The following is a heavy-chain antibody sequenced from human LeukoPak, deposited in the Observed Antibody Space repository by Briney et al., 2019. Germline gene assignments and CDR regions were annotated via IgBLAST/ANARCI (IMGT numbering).Heavy chain of an antibody. J-gene: IGHJ6*04. Sequence: PSETLSLTCAVYGGSFSGYYWSWIRQPPGKGLDWIGEINHSGSTNYNPSLKSRVTISVDTSKNQFSLKLSSVTAADTAVYYCARDKVRGVQGRYYYYYGMDVWGKGTTVTVSS. D-gene: IGHD3-10*01. CDR2: INHSGST. V-gene: IGHV4-34*01. CDR1: GGSFSGYY. CDR3: ARDKVRGVQGRYYYYYGMDV.